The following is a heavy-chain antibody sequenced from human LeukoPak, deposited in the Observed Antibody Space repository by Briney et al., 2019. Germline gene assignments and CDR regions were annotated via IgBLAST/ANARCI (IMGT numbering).Heavy chain of an antibody. J-gene: IGHJ4*02. Sequence: GGSLRLSCAASGFTVSSNYTSWVRQAPGKGLEWVSVIYSGGTTNYADSVKGRFTISRDNSKNTLFLQMNSLRAEDTAVYYCARGGYSSSWYHFDYWGQGTLVTVSS. CDR2: IYSGGTT. CDR1: GFTVSSNY. D-gene: IGHD6-13*01. CDR3: ARGGYSSSWYHFDY. V-gene: IGHV3-53*01.